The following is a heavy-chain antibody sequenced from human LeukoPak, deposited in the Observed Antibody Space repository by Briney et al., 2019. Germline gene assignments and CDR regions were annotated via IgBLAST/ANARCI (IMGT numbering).Heavy chain of an antibody. CDR2: INPSGGST. J-gene: IGHJ4*02. V-gene: IGHV1-46*01. CDR1: GYTFTSYY. CDR3: ARDFERTTPKVVYYFDY. Sequence: RASVKVSCKASGYTFTSYYMHWVRQAPGQGLEWMGIINPSGGSTSYTQKFQGRVTMTRDMSTSTVYMELSSLRSEDTAVYYCARDFERTTPKVVYYFDYWGQGTLVTVSS. D-gene: IGHD2-8*02.